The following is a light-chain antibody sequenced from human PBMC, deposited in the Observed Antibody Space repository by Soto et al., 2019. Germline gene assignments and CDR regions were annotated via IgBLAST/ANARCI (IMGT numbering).Light chain of an antibody. J-gene: IGKJ4*01. CDR3: QQGNSFLLT. CDR1: QDIDSW. Sequence: DIQMTQSPSSVSASIGDRVTITCRASQDIDSWLAWFQQKPGEAPRLLIYAAISLHSGVPSRFSGAGSGTDFSLTISSLQPEDFATYFCQQGNSFLLTFGGGTKVEIK. CDR2: AAI. V-gene: IGKV1-12*01.